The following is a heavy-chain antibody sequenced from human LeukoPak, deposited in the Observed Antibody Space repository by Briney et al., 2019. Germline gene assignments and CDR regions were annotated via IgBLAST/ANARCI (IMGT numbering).Heavy chain of an antibody. V-gene: IGHV4-61*01. D-gene: IGHD3-10*01. J-gene: IGHJ6*02. CDR3: ARADYYGSGSYLPYYYYGMDV. Sequence: SETLSLTCTVSGGSVSSGSYYWSWIRQPPGKGLEWIGYIYYSGSTNYNPSLKSRVTISVDTSKNQFSLKLSSVTAADTAVYYCARADYYGSGSYLPYYYYGMDVWGQGTTVTVSS. CDR2: IYYSGST. CDR1: GGSVSSGSYY.